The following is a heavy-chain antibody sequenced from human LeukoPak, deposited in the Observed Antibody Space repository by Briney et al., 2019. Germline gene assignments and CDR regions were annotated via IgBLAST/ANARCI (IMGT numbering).Heavy chain of an antibody. CDR1: GGTFSSYA. V-gene: IGHV1-69*01. D-gene: IGHD4-11*01. CDR2: IIPIFGTA. J-gene: IGHJ4*02. CDR3: ASANYSNYGTFDY. Sequence: SVKVSCKASGGTFSSYAISWVRQAPGQGLEWMGGIIPIFGTANYAQKFQGRVTITADESTSTAYMELSSLRSEDTAVYYCASANYSNYGTFDYWGQGTLVTVSS.